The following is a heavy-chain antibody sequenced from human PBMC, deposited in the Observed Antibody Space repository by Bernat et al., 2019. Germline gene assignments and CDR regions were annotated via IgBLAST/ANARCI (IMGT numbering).Heavy chain of an antibody. V-gene: IGHV3-23*01. J-gene: IGHJ1*01. CDR1: GFTFSTYA. CDR2: IRSSGDST. Sequence: EVQLLESGGGLTQPGGSLRLSCAASGFTFSTYAMNWVRQAPGRGLEWVSAIRSSGDSTYYADSVKGRFTISRDNSKNTLYLQMNSLRAEDTAVYYCAKGRYCSGRSCYSVYFQHWGQGTLVTMSS. D-gene: IGHD2-15*01. CDR3: AKGRYCSGRSCYSVYFQH.